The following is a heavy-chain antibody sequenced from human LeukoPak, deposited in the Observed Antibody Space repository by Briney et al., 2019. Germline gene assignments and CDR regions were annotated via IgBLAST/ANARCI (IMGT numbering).Heavy chain of an antibody. D-gene: IGHD2-8*01. V-gene: IGHV3-48*02. CDR3: ARLDIVLMVYALDY. CDR2: ISSRSTTI. Sequence: PGGSLRLSCAASGFTFSSYSMNWVRQAPGKGLEWVSYISSRSTTIYYADSVKGRFTISRDNAKNSLYLQMNSLRDEDTAVYYCARLDIVLMVYALDYWGQGTLVTVSS. CDR1: GFTFSSYS. J-gene: IGHJ4*02.